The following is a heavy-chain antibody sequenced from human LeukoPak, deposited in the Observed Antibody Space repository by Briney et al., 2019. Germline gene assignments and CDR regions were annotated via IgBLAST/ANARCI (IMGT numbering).Heavy chain of an antibody. Sequence: PGGSLRLSCAASGFTFTSYGMHWVRQAPGKGLEWVALITYDGYYKYYSDSVKGRFTISSDNAENSVYLQMNSLRAEDTAVYYCARPYYYASGSSYFDYWGQGTLVTVSS. J-gene: IGHJ4*02. CDR3: ARPYYYASGSSYFDY. CDR2: ITYDGYYK. V-gene: IGHV3-30*03. CDR1: GFTFTSYG. D-gene: IGHD3-10*01.